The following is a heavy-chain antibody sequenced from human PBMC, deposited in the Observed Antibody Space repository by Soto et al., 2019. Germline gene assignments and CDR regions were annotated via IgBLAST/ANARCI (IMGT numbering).Heavy chain of an antibody. D-gene: IGHD4-17*01. J-gene: IGHJ5*02. CDR3: AMGGWTVTTFHWFDP. V-gene: IGHV4-31*03. Sequence: QVQLQESGPGLVKPSQTLSLTCTVSGGSISSGGYYWSWIRQHPGKGLEWIGYIYYSGSTYYNPSLKSRVTISVDTSKNQFSLKLSSVTAADTAVYYCAMGGWTVTTFHWFDPWGQGTLVTVSS. CDR2: IYYSGST. CDR1: GGSISSGGYY.